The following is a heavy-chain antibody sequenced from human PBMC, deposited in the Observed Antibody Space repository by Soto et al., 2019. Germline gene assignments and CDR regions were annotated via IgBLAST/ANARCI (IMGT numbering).Heavy chain of an antibody. CDR1: GASIRSYY. CDR3: ASSAGNARDYFYYNGMDV. J-gene: IGHJ6*04. Sequence: SETLSLTCSVSGASIRSYYWHWIRQPPGKGLEWIGYVYTSDYTRYSSSLKSLVTISVDTSKSQCYLRLKSVTAADTAVYYCASSAGNARDYFYYNGMDVWGEGTPVTVSS. CDR2: VYTSDYT. D-gene: IGHD3-10*01. V-gene: IGHV4-4*08.